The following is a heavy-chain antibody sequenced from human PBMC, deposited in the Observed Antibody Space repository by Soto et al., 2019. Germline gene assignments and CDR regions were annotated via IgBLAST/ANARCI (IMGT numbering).Heavy chain of an antibody. Sequence: TLSLTCTVSGDSISSGSYWGWIRQPPGEGPEWIASIYHGGTTFYNPSLKSRISISVDTSKNQFSLRLTSVTAADTATYYCARVHVMVVAGSTFDYWGRGXLVTVYS. J-gene: IGHJ4*03. D-gene: IGHD6-19*01. CDR1: GDSISSGSY. V-gene: IGHV4-38-2*02. CDR2: IYHGGTT. CDR3: ARVHVMVVAGSTFDY.